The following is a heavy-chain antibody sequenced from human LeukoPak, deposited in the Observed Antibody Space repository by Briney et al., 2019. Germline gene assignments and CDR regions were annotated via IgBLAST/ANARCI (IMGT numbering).Heavy chain of an antibody. CDR2: ISRSGSTR. CDR1: GFSVSSNY. Sequence: PGGSLRLSCAASGFSVSSNYMSWVRQAPGKGLEWVSYISRSGSTRYSADSVKGRFTISRDNTKNSLYLQMNSLRAEDTAVYYCARGYYDSSGYYSDAFDIWGQGTMVTVSS. J-gene: IGHJ3*02. CDR3: ARGYYDSSGYYSDAFDI. V-gene: IGHV3-11*04. D-gene: IGHD3-22*01.